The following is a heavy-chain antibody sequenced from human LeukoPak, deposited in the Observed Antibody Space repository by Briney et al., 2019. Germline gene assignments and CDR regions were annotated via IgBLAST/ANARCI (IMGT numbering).Heavy chain of an antibody. CDR1: GGSISSSSYY. CDR3: ARVNYYDSSGYAYYFDY. V-gene: IGHV4-39*07. J-gene: IGHJ4*02. D-gene: IGHD3-22*01. CDR2: IYYSGST. Sequence: PSETLSLTCTVSGGSISSSSYYWGWIRQPPGKGLEWIGSIYYSGSTYYNPSLKSRVTISVDTSKNQFSLKLSSVTAADTAVYYCARVNYYDSSGYAYYFDYWGQGTLVTVSP.